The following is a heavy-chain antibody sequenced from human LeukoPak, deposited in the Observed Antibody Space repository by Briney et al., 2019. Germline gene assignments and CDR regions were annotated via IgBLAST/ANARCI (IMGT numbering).Heavy chain of an antibody. D-gene: IGHD6-19*01. J-gene: IGHJ4*02. Sequence: GGSLRLSCAVSGFTFSTYSMTWVRQAPGKGLEWVSYISSSSSIYYADSVKGRYTISRDNAKNSLYLQMNSLRAEDTAVYYCATVGSAGWYYFDYWGQGTLVTVSS. CDR1: GFTFSTYS. V-gene: IGHV3-48*01. CDR3: ATVGSAGWYYFDY. CDR2: ISSSSSI.